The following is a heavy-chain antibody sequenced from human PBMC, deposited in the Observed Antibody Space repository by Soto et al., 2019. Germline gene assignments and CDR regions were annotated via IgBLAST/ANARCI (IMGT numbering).Heavy chain of an antibody. V-gene: IGHV4-59*01. J-gene: IGHJ4*02. CDR1: GGSIISYY. CDR3: ARGRYYYDY. D-gene: IGHD3-10*01. Sequence: PSETLSLTCTVAGGSIISYYWSWIRKPPGKGLEWIGYIYYSGSTNYNPSLKSRVTISVDTSKNQFSLKLSSVTAADTAVYYCARGRYYYDYWGQGTLVTVSS. CDR2: IYYSGST.